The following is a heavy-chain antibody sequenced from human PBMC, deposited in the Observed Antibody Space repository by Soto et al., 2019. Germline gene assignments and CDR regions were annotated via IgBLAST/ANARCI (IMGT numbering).Heavy chain of an antibody. CDR2: INNSGST. Sequence: SETLSLTCTVYGVSFSGYYWSCSRQPPGKGLELIGEINNSGSTNSNTSLKRRLTISVDTSKNQVSMKLSSVTAADTAVYYCARGRRDYDFWSGYDHDAFDIWGQGTMVTVSS. V-gene: IGHV4-34*01. CDR1: GVSFSGYY. CDR3: ARGRRDYDFWSGYDHDAFDI. J-gene: IGHJ3*02. D-gene: IGHD3-3*01.